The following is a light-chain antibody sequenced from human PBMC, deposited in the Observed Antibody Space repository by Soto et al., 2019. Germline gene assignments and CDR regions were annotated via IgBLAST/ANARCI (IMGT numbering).Light chain of an antibody. J-gene: IGKJ2*03. V-gene: IGKV1-6*01. Sequence: AIQMTQSPSSLSASVGDTVTFTCRASQASRNDLGWFQQRPGKPPKLLIYGISILQTGVPSRFSGSGSGTDFTLTISGLQHEDFATYYCLHDALFPYSFGQGTRMEI. CDR2: GIS. CDR1: QASRND. CDR3: LHDALFPYS.